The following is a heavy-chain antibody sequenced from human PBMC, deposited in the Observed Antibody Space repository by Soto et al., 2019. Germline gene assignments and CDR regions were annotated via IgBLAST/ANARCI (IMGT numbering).Heavy chain of an antibody. CDR1: GFTFSSYA. V-gene: IGHV3-30-3*01. D-gene: IGHD2-2*02. Sequence: GGSLRLSCAASGFTFSSYAMHWIRQAPGKWLEWVAVISYDGSNKYYADSVKGRFTISRDNSKNTLYLQMNSLRAEDTAVYYCARERVLGYCSSTSCHTSYYFDYWGQGXLVTVYS. CDR3: ARERVLGYCSSTSCHTSYYFDY. CDR2: ISYDGSNK. J-gene: IGHJ4*02.